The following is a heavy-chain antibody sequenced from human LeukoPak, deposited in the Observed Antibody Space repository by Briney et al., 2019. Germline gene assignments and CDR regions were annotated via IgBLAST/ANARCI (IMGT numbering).Heavy chain of an antibody. CDR3: ANHYYDSSGNFDY. Sequence: PGGSLRLSCAASGFTVSSNYMSWVRQAPGKGLEWVSVIYSGGNTYYADSVKGRFTISRDNSKNTLYLQMNSLRAEDTAVYYCANHYYDSSGNFDYWGQGTLVTVSS. CDR1: GFTVSSNY. D-gene: IGHD3-22*01. J-gene: IGHJ4*02. CDR2: IYSGGNT. V-gene: IGHV3-53*01.